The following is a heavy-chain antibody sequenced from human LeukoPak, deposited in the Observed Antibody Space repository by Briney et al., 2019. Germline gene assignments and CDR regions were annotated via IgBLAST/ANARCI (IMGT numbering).Heavy chain of an antibody. CDR1: EFTFSSAV. J-gene: IGHJ4*02. Sequence: GGSLRLSCAASEFTFSSAVMTWVRQAPGKGLEWVSSIRGSGDTYYADSVKGRFIISRDNFKNMVHLQVNSLSADDTAVYYCATTSALDHWGQGTLVTVSS. D-gene: IGHD1-1*01. CDR2: IRGSGDT. V-gene: IGHV3-23*01. CDR3: ATTSALDH.